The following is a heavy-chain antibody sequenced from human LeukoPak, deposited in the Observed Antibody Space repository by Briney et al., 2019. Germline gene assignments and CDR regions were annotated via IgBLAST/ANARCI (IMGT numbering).Heavy chain of an antibody. CDR2: IDPSDSYT. CDR1: GYSFTSYW. CDR3: ARSITARLDY. D-gene: IGHD6-6*01. Sequence: GESLRISCEGSGYSFTSYWITWVRQMPGKGLEWMGRIDPSDSYTNNSPSFQGHVTLSADKSISTVYLQWRSLKASDTAMYYCARSITARLDYWGQGTLVTVSS. V-gene: IGHV5-10-1*01. J-gene: IGHJ4*02.